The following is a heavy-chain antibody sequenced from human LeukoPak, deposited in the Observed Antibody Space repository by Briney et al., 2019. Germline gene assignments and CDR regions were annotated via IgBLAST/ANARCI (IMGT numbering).Heavy chain of an antibody. CDR2: ISGSGADT. V-gene: IGHV3-23*01. CDR3: AKLQGSVFGVVSDY. D-gene: IGHD3-3*01. Sequence: PGGSLRLSCVASGFTFRDYAMNGVGQAPGKGLEWVSTISGSGADTFYADSMKGRFTISRDNSKSTLYLQMNSLRVDDTAVFFCAKLQGSVFGVVSDYWGQGTLVTVSS. J-gene: IGHJ4*02. CDR1: GFTFRDYA.